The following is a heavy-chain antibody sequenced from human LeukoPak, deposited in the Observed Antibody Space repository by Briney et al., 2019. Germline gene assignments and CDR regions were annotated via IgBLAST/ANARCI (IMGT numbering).Heavy chain of an antibody. CDR2: IYHSGST. J-gene: IGHJ5*02. Sequence: SETLSLTCAVSGYSISSGYYWGWIRQPPGKGLEWIGSIYHSGSTYYNPSLKSRVPISVDTSKNQFSLKLSSVTAADTAVYYCARLNVVVVPAAIPIPFDPWGQGTLVTVSS. CDR3: ARLNVVVVPAAIPIPFDP. D-gene: IGHD2-2*02. CDR1: GYSISSGYY. V-gene: IGHV4-38-2*01.